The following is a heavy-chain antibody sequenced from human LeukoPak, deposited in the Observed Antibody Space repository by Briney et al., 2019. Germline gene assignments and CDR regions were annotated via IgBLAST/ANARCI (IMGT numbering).Heavy chain of an antibody. CDR1: GYTLTELS. Sequence: ASVKVSCKVSGYTLTELSMHWVRQPPGKGLEWMGGFDPEDGETIYAQKFQGRVTMTEDTSTDTAYMQLSSLRSEDTAVYYCTTPEMATITARFDYWGQGTLVTVSS. CDR2: FDPEDGET. D-gene: IGHD5-24*01. V-gene: IGHV1-24*01. J-gene: IGHJ4*02. CDR3: TTPEMATITARFDY.